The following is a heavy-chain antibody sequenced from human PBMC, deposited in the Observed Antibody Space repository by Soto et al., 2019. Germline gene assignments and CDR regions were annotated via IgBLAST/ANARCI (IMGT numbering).Heavy chain of an antibody. V-gene: IGHV3-11*01. J-gene: IGHJ4*02. D-gene: IGHD3-22*01. CDR1: GFSFSDYY. CDR2: ISSSSETK. CDR3: ARARFKYYNTSGYFDY. Sequence: GGSLRLSCAASGFSFSDYYMSWIRQAPGKGLEWISYISSSSETKYYAASVKGRFTISRDNAKNSLYLQMNSLRADDTAVYYCARARFKYYNTSGYFDYWGQGXLVTVYS.